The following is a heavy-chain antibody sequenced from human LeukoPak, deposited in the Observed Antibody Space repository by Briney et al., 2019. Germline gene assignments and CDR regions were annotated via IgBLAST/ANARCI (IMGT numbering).Heavy chain of an antibody. CDR3: AKDIRVGRYFDWLFNDAFDI. J-gene: IGHJ3*02. CDR2: ISSSGSTT. V-gene: IGHV3-11*01. CDR1: GFTFSDYY. D-gene: IGHD3-9*01. Sequence: GGSLRLSCAASGFTFSDYYMSWIRQAPGKGLEWVSYISSSGSTTYYADSVKGRFTISRDNAKNSLYLQMNSLRAEDTALYYCAKDIRVGRYFDWLFNDAFDIWGQGTMVTVSS.